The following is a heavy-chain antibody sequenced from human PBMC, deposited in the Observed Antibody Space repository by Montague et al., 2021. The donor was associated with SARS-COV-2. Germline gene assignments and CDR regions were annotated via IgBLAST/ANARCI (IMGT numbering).Heavy chain of an antibody. D-gene: IGHD3-22*01. CDR3: ARDGTITMIVVVIDAFDS. Sequence: SGSTYYNPSLKSRVTISVDTSKNQFSLKLSSVTAADTALYYCARDGTITMIVVVIDAFDSGGQG. J-gene: IGHJ3*02. V-gene: IGHV4-31*02. CDR2: SGST.